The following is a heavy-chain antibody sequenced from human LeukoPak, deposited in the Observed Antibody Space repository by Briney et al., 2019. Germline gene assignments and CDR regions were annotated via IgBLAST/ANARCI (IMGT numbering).Heavy chain of an antibody. CDR2: IYSYGSA. J-gene: IGHJ4*02. CDR3: ARDRGRATGRFDY. CDR1: GGSISSYY. D-gene: IGHD2-8*02. Sequence: PSETLSLTCTVSGGSISSYYWGWIRQPPGMGLEWIGTIYSYGSAYYNPSLKSRVTTSVDTSKNQFSLKLSSVTAADTAVYYCARDRGRATGRFDYWGPGTLVTVSS. V-gene: IGHV4-39*07.